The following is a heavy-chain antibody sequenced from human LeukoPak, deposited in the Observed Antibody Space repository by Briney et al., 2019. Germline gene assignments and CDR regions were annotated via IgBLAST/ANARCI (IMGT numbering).Heavy chain of an antibody. J-gene: IGHJ3*02. CDR1: GYTFTGYY. CDR3: ARDGLGGSGAFDI. Sequence: AASVKVSCKASGYTFTGYYIHWVRQAPGQGLEWMGWINPDSGGTNYAQKFQGGVTMTRDTSISTAYMELSRLRSDDTAVYYCARDGLGGSGAFDIWGQGTMVTVSS. CDR2: INPDSGGT. V-gene: IGHV1-2*02. D-gene: IGHD3-16*01.